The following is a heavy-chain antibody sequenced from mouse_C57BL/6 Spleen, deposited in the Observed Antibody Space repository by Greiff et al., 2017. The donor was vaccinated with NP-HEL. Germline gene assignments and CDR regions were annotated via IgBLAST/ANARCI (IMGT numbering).Heavy chain of an antibody. V-gene: IGHV5-17*01. CDR3: ARAGSSYYFDY. J-gene: IGHJ2*01. D-gene: IGHD1-1*01. Sequence: EVNVVESGGGLVKPGGSLKLSCAASGFTFSDYGLHWVRQAPEKGLEWVAYISSGSSTIYYADTVKGRFTISRDNAKNTLCLQMTILRSEDTAMYYCARAGSSYYFDYWGQGTTLTVSS. CDR1: GFTFSDYG. CDR2: ISSGSSTI.